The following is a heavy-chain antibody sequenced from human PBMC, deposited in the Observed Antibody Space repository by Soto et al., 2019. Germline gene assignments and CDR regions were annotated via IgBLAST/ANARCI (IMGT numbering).Heavy chain of an antibody. D-gene: IGHD3-10*01. Sequence: QVQLVQSGAEVKKPGASVKVSCKASGYTFTSYAMHWVRQAPGQRLEWMGWINAGNGNTKYSQKFQGRVTITRDTAASTAYMELSSLRSEDTAVYYCAREPVESFGESHPLRYMDVWGKGTTVTVSS. CDR2: INAGNGNT. J-gene: IGHJ6*03. CDR3: AREPVESFGESHPLRYMDV. V-gene: IGHV1-3*01. CDR1: GYTFTSYA.